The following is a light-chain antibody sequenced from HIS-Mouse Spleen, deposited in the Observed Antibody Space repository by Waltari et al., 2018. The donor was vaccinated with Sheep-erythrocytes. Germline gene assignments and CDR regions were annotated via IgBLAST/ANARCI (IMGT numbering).Light chain of an antibody. CDR2: EGS. Sequence: SVSGSPGQSVTISCTGTSSDVGGYNYVSWYQQHPGKAPKLMIYEGSKRPSGVSNRFSGSKSGNTASLTISGLQAEDEADYYCCSYAGSSTPWVFGGGTKLTVL. CDR1: SSDVGGYNY. CDR3: CSYAGSSTPWV. J-gene: IGLJ3*02. V-gene: IGLV2-23*01.